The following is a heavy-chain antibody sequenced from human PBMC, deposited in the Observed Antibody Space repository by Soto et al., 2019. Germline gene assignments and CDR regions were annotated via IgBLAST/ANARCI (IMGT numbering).Heavy chain of an antibody. D-gene: IGHD3-22*01. CDR3: ARTYDSNGYANEFDS. CDR2: IYDNGIT. CDR1: GRSITSYY. J-gene: IGHJ4*02. V-gene: IGHV4-59*12. Sequence: QVVLQESGPGLVKPSETLSLTCSVSGRSITSYYWSWVRQPPGKGLEWIGYIYDNGITSQNPSLKSRVTRSAATSQNQFSLKRTSVTGADTAVYFCARTYDSNGYANEFDSWGQGILVTVTS.